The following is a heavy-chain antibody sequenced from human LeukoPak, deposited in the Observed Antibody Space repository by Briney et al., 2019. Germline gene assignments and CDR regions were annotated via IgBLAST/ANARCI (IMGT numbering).Heavy chain of an antibody. D-gene: IGHD5-12*01. CDR3: ARGPPGRWPRTLPYYFDY. Sequence: SETLSLTCAVYGGSFSGYYWSWIRQPPGKGLEWIGEINHSGSTNYNPSLKSRVTISVDTSKNQFSLKLSSVTAADMAVYYCARGPPGRWPRTLPYYFDYWGQGTLVTVSS. V-gene: IGHV4-34*01. CDR2: INHSGST. J-gene: IGHJ4*02. CDR1: GGSFSGYY.